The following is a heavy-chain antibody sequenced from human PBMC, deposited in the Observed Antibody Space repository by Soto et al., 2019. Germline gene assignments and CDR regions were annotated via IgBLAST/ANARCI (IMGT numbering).Heavy chain of an antibody. Sequence: ASVKVSCKASGGTFSSYAISWVRQAPGQGLEWMGGIIPIFGTANYAQKFQGRVTITADKSTSTAYMELSSLRSEDTAVYYCARSALNYYDSSGYYLHWGQGTLVTVSS. V-gene: IGHV1-69*06. J-gene: IGHJ4*02. CDR3: ARSALNYYDSSGYYLH. CDR1: GGTFSSYA. CDR2: IIPIFGTA. D-gene: IGHD3-22*01.